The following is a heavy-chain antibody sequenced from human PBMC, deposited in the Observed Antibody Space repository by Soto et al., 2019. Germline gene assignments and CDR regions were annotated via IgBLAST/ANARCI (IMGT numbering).Heavy chain of an antibody. J-gene: IGHJ5*02. CDR2: INPNSGGT. Sequence: GASVKVSCKASGYTFTGYYMHWVRQAPGQGLEWMGWINPNSGGTNYAQKFQGRVTMTRDTSISTAYMELSRLRSDDTAVYYCARDLLSYYDFWSGSNWFDPWGQGTLVTVSS. D-gene: IGHD3-3*01. CDR1: GYTFTGYY. V-gene: IGHV1-2*02. CDR3: ARDLLSYYDFWSGSNWFDP.